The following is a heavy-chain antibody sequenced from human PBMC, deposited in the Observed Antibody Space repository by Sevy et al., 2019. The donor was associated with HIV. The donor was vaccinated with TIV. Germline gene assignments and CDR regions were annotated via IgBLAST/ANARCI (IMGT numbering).Heavy chain of an antibody. J-gene: IGHJ6*02. Sequence: GGSLRLSCTASGFTFSSHWMSWVRQAPGKGLGWVANINQDGSAKYYVDSVKGRFTISRDNDKNSLSLQMNSLRAEDTAVYYCARDTGGVGMDVWGQGTTVTVSS. D-gene: IGHD2-8*02. CDR1: GFTFSSHW. V-gene: IGHV3-7*01. CDR3: ARDTGGVGMDV. CDR2: INQDGSAK.